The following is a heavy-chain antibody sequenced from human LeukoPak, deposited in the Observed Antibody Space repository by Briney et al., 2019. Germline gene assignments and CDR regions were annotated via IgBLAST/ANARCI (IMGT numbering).Heavy chain of an antibody. CDR2: ISSSSSYL. D-gene: IGHD3-22*01. CDR1: GFTFSSYS. J-gene: IGHJ4*02. Sequence: GGSLRLSCAASGFTFSSYSMNWVRQAPGKGLEWVSSISSSSSYLYYADSVKGRFTISRDNPKNSLYLQMNSLRAEDTAVYYCAREGYYHDSSGYYYGGYFDYWGQGTLVTVSS. V-gene: IGHV3-21*01. CDR3: AREGYYHDSSGYYYGGYFDY.